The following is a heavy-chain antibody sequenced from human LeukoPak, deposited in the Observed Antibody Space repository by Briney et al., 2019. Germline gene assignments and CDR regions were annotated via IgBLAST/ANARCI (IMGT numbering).Heavy chain of an antibody. CDR3: ARTGSGNTKLFDY. CDR2: INPIGGST. J-gene: IGHJ4*02. Sequence: ASVKVSCKASGYTFTSYYMHWVRQAPGQGLEWMGIINPIGGSTSYAQKFQGRVTMTRDTSTSTVYMEMSSLRSEDTAVYYCARTGSGNTKLFDYWGQGTLVTVSS. V-gene: IGHV1-46*01. CDR1: GYTFTSYY. D-gene: IGHD3-10*01.